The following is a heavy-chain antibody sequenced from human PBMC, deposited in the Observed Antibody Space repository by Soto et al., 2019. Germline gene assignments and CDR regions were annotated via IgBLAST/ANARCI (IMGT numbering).Heavy chain of an antibody. Sequence: QVQLVQSGAEVKKPGASVKVSCKTSGYTFNNYGISWVRQAPGQGLAWMGWISDYNGNTNYPQKFQGRVTMATDISTKTVYMVLTSLRSDDTAVYYCARDGYYGSGSYGMDVWVRGTTVSVSS. D-gene: IGHD3-10*01. J-gene: IGHJ6*01. CDR1: GYTFNNYG. V-gene: IGHV1-18*01. CDR3: ARDGYYGSGSYGMDV. CDR2: ISDYNGNT.